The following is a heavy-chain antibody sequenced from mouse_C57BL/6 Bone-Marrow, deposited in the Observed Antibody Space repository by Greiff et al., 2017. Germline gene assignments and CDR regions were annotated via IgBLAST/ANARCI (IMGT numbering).Heavy chain of an antibody. J-gene: IGHJ4*01. CDR3: TTTYGSSYDAMDY. D-gene: IGHD1-1*01. CDR2: IDPEDGDT. Sequence: EVHLVESGAELVRPGASVKLSCTASGFNIKDYYMHWVKQRPEQGLEWIGRIDPEDGDTEYAPKFQGKATMTADTSSNTAYLQLSSLTSEDTAVYYCTTTYGSSYDAMDYWGQGTSVTVSS. CDR1: GFNIKDYY. V-gene: IGHV14-1*01.